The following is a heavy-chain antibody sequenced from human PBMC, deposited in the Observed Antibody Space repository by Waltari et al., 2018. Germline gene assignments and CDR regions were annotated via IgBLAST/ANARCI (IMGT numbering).Heavy chain of an antibody. V-gene: IGHV3-9*01. CDR1: GFSFTVYA. D-gene: IGHD5-18*01. CDR3: AKGLSGDTAMGLDY. J-gene: IGHJ4*02. Sequence: EVQLVESGGGLVQPGCSLRLSCAPPGFSFTVYAMHWVGPAPGKGLEWVSGISWNSGSIGYADSVKGRFTISRDNAKNSLYLQMNSLRAEDTALYYCAKGLSGDTAMGLDYWGQGTLVTVSS. CDR2: ISWNSGSI.